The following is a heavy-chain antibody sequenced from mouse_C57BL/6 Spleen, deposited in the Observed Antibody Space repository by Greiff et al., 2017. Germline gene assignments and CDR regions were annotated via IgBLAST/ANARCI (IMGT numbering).Heavy chain of an antibody. CDR2: ISSGSSTI. V-gene: IGHV5-17*01. CDR1: GFTFSDYG. CDR3: ARPNYYGSSSRAMED. Sequence: VQLQESGGGLVKPGGSLKLSCAASGFTFSDYGMHWVRQAPEKGLEWVAYISSGSSTIYYADTVKGRFTISRDNAKNTLFLQMTSLRSEDKAMYDCARPNYYGSSSRAMEDWGKGTSVTVSS. J-gene: IGHJ4*01. D-gene: IGHD1-1*01.